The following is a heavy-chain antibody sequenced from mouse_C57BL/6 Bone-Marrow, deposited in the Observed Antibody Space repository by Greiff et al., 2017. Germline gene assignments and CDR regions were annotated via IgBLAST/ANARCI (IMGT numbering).Heavy chain of an antibody. Sequence: VQLQQSGAELARPGASVKLSCKASGYTFTSYGISWVKQRTGQGLEWIGEIYPRSGNTYYTEKFKGKATLTAAKSSSTAYLELRSLTSEDSAVYFCASPTDSSSPRDAMDYWGQGTSVTVSS. J-gene: IGHJ4*01. D-gene: IGHD1-1*01. CDR3: ASPTDSSSPRDAMDY. CDR2: IYPRSGNT. CDR1: GYTFTSYG. V-gene: IGHV1-81*01.